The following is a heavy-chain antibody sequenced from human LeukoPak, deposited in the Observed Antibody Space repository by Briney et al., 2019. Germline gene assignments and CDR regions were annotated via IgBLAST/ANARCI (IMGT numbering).Heavy chain of an antibody. Sequence: PSETLSLTCAVYGGSFSGYYWSWIRQPPGKGLEWIGEINHSGSTNYNPSLKSRVTISVDTSKNQFSLKLSSVTAADTAVYYCARGPPGYSSSCYHSKNNWFDPWGQGTLVTVSS. D-gene: IGHD6-13*01. V-gene: IGHV4-34*01. CDR1: GGSFSGYY. CDR3: ARGPPGYSSSCYHSKNNWFDP. CDR2: INHSGST. J-gene: IGHJ5*02.